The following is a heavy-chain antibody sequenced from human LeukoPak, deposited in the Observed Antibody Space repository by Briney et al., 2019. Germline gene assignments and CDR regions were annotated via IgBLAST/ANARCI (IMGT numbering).Heavy chain of an antibody. CDR3: ARLYLRDHCSSTSCYGLYFDY. Sequence: SETLSLTCTVSGYSITSGYYWGWIRQPPGKGLEWIGSIYHSGSTYYNPSLKTRVTISIDTSKNQFSLKLSSVTAADTAVYYCARLYLRDHCSSTSCYGLYFDYWGQGTLVTVSS. CDR2: IYHSGST. D-gene: IGHD2-2*01. CDR1: GYSITSGYY. V-gene: IGHV4-38-2*02. J-gene: IGHJ4*02.